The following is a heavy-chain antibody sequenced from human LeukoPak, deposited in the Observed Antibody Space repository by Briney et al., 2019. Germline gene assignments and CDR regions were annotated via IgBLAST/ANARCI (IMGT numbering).Heavy chain of an antibody. CDR1: GGSISNYY. D-gene: IGHD6-19*01. J-gene: IGHJ4*02. CDR3: ARVDNSGWYTMDY. CDR2: IYYSGSST. V-gene: IGHV4-59*01. Sequence: SETLSLTCTVSGGSISNYYWSWIRQPPGKGLEWIGYIYYSGSSTNYNPSLKSRVTISVDTPKNQFSLNLNSVTAADTAVYYCARVDNSGWYTMDYWGQGTLVTVSS.